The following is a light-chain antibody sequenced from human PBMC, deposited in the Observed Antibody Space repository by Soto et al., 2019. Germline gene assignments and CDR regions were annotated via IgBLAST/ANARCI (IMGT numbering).Light chain of an antibody. CDR3: QKYNSDQFT. CDR1: QGISNY. Sequence: DIQMTQSPSSLSASVGDRVTITCRASQGISNYLAWYQHKPGKVPKLLIYAASTLQSVVPSRFSGSGSGADFTLTISSLQPEDVATYYCQKYNSDQFTFGPGTKVDIK. V-gene: IGKV1-27*01. J-gene: IGKJ3*01. CDR2: AAS.